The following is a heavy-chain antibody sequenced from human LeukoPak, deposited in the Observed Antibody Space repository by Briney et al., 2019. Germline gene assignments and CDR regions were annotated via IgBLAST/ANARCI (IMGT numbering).Heavy chain of an antibody. D-gene: IGHD4-23*01. V-gene: IGHV2-5*02. CDR2: IYWDDDK. J-gene: IGHJ4*02. CDR1: GFSLSTSGVG. Sequence: SGPTLVKPTQTLTLTCTFSGFSLSTSGVGVGWIRQPPGKALEWLALIYWDDDKRYSPSLKSRLTITKDTSKNQVVLTMTNMDPMDTATYYCAHSCGGGNSAYFDYWGQGTLVTVSS. CDR3: AHSCGGGNSAYFDY.